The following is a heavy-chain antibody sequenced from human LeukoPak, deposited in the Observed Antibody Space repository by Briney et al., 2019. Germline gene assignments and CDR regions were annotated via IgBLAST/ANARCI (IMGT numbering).Heavy chain of an antibody. CDR2: IYSGGST. CDR1: GFTVSSNY. CDR3: ARDPRYYYHSSGYAFDI. D-gene: IGHD3-22*01. Sequence: PGGSLRLSCAASGFTVSSNYMSWVRQAPGKGLEWVSVIYSGGSTYYADSVKGRFTISRGNSKNTLYLQMNSLRAEDTAVYYCARDPRYYYHSSGYAFDIWGQGTMVTVSS. V-gene: IGHV3-66*01. J-gene: IGHJ3*02.